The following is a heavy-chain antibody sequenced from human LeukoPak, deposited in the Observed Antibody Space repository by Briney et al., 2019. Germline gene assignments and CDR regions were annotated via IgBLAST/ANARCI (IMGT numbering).Heavy chain of an antibody. V-gene: IGHV4-4*07. CDR3: ARGTYYDFWSGYYTGMGDFGY. CDR1: GGSISSYY. Sequence: SETLSLTCTVSGGSISSYYWSWIRQPAGKGLEWIGRIYTSGSTNYNPSLKSRVTMSVDTSKNQFSLKLSSVTAADTAVYYCARGTYYDFWSGYYTGMGDFGYWGQGTLVTVSS. CDR2: IYTSGST. J-gene: IGHJ4*02. D-gene: IGHD3-3*01.